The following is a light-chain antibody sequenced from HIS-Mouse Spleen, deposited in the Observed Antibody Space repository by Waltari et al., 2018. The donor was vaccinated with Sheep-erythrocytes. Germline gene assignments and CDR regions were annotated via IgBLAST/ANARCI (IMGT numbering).Light chain of an antibody. CDR3: QQLNSYPALT. CDR1: QSVLYSSNNKNY. J-gene: IGKJ4*01. V-gene: IGKV4-1*01. Sequence: DIVMTQSPDSLAVSLGERATINCKSSQSVLYSSNNKNYLAWYQQKPGQHPKLLIYAASTLQSGVPSRFSGSGSGTEFTLTISSLQPEDFATYYCQQLNSYPALTFGGGTKVEIK. CDR2: AAS.